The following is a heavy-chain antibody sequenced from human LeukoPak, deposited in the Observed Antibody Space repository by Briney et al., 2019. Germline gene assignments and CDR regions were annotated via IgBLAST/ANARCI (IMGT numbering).Heavy chain of an antibody. CDR1: GGSFSGYY. CDR2: INHSGST. J-gene: IGHJ5*02. V-gene: IGHV4-34*01. Sequence: SETLSLTCAVYGGSFSGYYWSWVRQPPGKGLEWIGEINHSGSTNYNPSLTSRATISLDKSKNQTSLKLKCVTAEDTAVYYCARGANCSGGSCYPDTRFDPWGQGTLVTVSS. CDR3: ARGANCSGGSCYPDTRFDP. D-gene: IGHD2-15*01.